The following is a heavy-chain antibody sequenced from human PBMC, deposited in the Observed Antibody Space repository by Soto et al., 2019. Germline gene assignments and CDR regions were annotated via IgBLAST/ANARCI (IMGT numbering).Heavy chain of an antibody. D-gene: IGHD3-10*01. Sequence: QLQLQESGSGLVKPSQTLSLTCAVSGGSISSGGYSWSWIRQPPGKGLEWIGYIYHSGSTYYNPSLKSRVTISADRSKNQFSLKLSSVTAADTAVYYCARGRDSITMVRGVPFYYFDYWGQGTLVTVSS. CDR3: ARGRDSITMVRGVPFYYFDY. CDR2: IYHSGST. V-gene: IGHV4-30-2*01. J-gene: IGHJ4*02. CDR1: GGSISSGGYS.